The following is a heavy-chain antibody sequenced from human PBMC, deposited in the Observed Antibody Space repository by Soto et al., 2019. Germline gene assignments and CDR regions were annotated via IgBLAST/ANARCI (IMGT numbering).Heavy chain of an antibody. CDR3: ARGYCTTTICDPWFDP. J-gene: IGHJ5*02. V-gene: IGHV5-51*01. CDR2: IYPGDSDT. Sequence: GESLKISCNGSGYSFTSYWIGWVRQMPGKGLEWMGIIYPGDSDTRYSPSFQGQVTISADKSITTAYLQWSSLKASDTAMYYCARGYCTTTICDPWFDPWGQGTLVTVYS. D-gene: IGHD2-2*01. CDR1: GYSFTSYW.